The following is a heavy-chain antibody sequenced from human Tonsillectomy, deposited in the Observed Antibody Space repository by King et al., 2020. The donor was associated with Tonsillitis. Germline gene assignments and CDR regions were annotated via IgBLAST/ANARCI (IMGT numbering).Heavy chain of an antibody. CDR2: IRSSSSYI. CDR3: ARVRYYSRGYYYVDY. CDR1: GFTFSIYS. J-gene: IGHJ4*02. Sequence: VQLVESGGGLVKPGGSLRLSCAASGFTFSIYSMNWVRQAPGKGLEWVSSIRSSSSYIYYADSVKGRFTISRDNAKNSLYLQMNSLRAEDTAVYYCARVRYYSRGYYYVDYWGQGTLVTVSS. D-gene: IGHD3-22*01. V-gene: IGHV3-21*01.